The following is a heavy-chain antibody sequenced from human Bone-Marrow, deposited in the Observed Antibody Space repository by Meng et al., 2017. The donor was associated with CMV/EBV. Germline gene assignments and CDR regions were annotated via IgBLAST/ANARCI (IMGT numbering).Heavy chain of an antibody. D-gene: IGHD6-19*01. J-gene: IGHJ3*02. V-gene: IGHV1-69*05. CDR2: IIPIFGTA. CDR3: ARLLTVIAVAGNEAFDI. Sequence: SVKVSCKASGGTFSSYAISWVRQAPGQGLEWMGGIIPIFGTANYAQKFQGRVTITTDESTSTAYMELSSLRSEDTAVYYCARLLTVIAVAGNEAFDIWGQGTMVTVSS. CDR1: GGTFSSYA.